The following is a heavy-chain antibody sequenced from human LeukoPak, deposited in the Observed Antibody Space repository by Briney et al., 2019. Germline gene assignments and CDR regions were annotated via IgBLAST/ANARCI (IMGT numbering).Heavy chain of an antibody. V-gene: IGHV4-4*07. J-gene: IGHJ5*02. Sequence: SSETLSLTCTVSGGPISSYYWSWIRQPAGKALEWIGRIYTSGSTNYNPSLKSRVTMSVDTSKNQFSLKLSSVTAADTAVYYCARAGYSSGWYAFDPWGQGTLVTVSS. CDR3: ARAGYSSGWYAFDP. D-gene: IGHD6-19*01. CDR2: IYTSGST. CDR1: GGPISSYY.